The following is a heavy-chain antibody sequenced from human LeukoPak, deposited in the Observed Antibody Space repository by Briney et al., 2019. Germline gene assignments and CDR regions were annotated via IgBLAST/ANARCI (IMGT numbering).Heavy chain of an antibody. Sequence: PGGSLRLSCAASGFTFSSYWMSWVRQAPGKGLEWVANIKQDGSEIYYVDSVKGRFTISRDNAKNALYLQMNSLRGEDTAVYYCARDQSAAAGTSLGYMDVWGKGTTVTVSS. V-gene: IGHV3-7*01. D-gene: IGHD6-13*01. CDR1: GFTFSSYW. J-gene: IGHJ6*03. CDR2: IKQDGSEI. CDR3: ARDQSAAAGTSLGYMDV.